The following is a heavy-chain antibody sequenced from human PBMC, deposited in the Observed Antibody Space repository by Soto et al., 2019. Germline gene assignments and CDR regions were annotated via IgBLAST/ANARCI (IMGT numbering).Heavy chain of an antibody. Sequence: KPGPALLNPTQTLTLTCTFAGFPLSTSGMGVSHIHQHPGKALERLPRIEWDDDKYYSTALKTRLTISEDTSKDQVVLTMTNMDPADTATYYCARIPYRHYDSSGYYRGDFYIWGQGTMVTISS. V-gene: IGHV2-70*11. CDR1: GFPLSTSGMG. D-gene: IGHD3-22*01. CDR3: ARIPYRHYDSSGYYRGDFYI. J-gene: IGHJ3*02. CDR2: IEWDDDK.